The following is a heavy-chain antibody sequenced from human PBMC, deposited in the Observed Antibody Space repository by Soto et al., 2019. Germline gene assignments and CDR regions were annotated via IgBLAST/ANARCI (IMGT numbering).Heavy chain of an antibody. CDR3: ARGYSYSLYYYGMDV. V-gene: IGHV1-69*12. CDR2: IIPIYGAT. D-gene: IGHD5-18*01. Sequence: QVQLVQSGAEVKKPGSSVKVSCKASGGTFSSYAFSWVRQAPGQGLEWMGGIIPIYGATNDAQNFQGRVTITADEVTITAEESTSPAYMELSSLRSEETAVYYCARGYSYSLYYYGMDVWGQGTTVTVSS. J-gene: IGHJ6*02. CDR1: GGTFSSYA.